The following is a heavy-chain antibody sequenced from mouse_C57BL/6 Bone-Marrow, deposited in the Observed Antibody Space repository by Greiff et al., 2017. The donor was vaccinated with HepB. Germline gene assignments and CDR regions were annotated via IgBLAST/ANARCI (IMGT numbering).Heavy chain of an antibody. Sequence: QVQLQQSGPELVKPGASVKISCKASGYAFSSSWMNWVKQRPGKGLEWIGRIYPGDGDTNYNGKFKGKATLTADKSSSTAYMQLSSLTSEDSAVYFCAREDYDYPYAMDYWGQGTSVTVS. CDR1: GYAFSSSW. CDR2: IYPGDGDT. CDR3: AREDYDYPYAMDY. V-gene: IGHV1-82*01. D-gene: IGHD2-4*01. J-gene: IGHJ4*01.